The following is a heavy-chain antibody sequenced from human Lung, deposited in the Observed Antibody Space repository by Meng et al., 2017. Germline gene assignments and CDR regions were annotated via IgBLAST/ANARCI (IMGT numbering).Heavy chain of an antibody. V-gene: IGHV1-18*01. CDR3: ASNPGRSGYYSGY. J-gene: IGHJ4*02. CDR2: LGAHDYDT. D-gene: IGHD3-22*01. Sequence: QVYLVQSGAAVKKPGASVTVSCKSSDYTFTGYGVSWVRQAPGQGLEWMAWLGAHDYDTSHAPKFQGRVTVTADRPTATAYMELRSLRSDDTAVYYCASNPGRSGYYSGYWGQGTLVTVSS. CDR1: DYTFTGYG.